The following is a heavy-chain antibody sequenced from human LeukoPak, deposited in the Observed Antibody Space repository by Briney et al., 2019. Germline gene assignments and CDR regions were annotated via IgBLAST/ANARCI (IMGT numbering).Heavy chain of an antibody. D-gene: IGHD3-22*01. CDR2: ISAYNGNT. V-gene: IGHV1-18*01. Sequence: GASVKVSCKVSGYTFTSYGISWVRQAPGQGLEWMGWISAYNGNTNYAQKLQGRVTMTTDTSTSTDYMELRSLRSDDTAVYYCARAIYYYDSSGYYLYFDYWGQGTLVTVSS. CDR3: ARAIYYYDSSGYYLYFDY. CDR1: GYTFTSYG. J-gene: IGHJ4*02.